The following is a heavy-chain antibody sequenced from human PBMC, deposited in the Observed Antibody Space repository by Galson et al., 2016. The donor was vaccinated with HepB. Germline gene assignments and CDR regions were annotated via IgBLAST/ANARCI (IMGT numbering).Heavy chain of an antibody. CDR3: ARRQKMVESPVDI. Sequence: QSGAEVKKPGESLRISCTASGYNFRTYWVGWVRQVPGKALEWMGSIYPGDSDTRYRPSFQGRVTISADKSTTTAYLQWTTLRASDTATYYCARRQKMVESPVDIWGQGTMVTVFS. CDR1: GYNFRTYW. J-gene: IGHJ3*02. D-gene: IGHD6-13*01. CDR2: IYPGDSDT. V-gene: IGHV5-51*01.